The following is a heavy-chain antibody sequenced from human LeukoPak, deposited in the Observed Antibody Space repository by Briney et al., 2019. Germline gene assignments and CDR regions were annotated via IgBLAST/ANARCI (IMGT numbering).Heavy chain of an antibody. D-gene: IGHD5-18*01. CDR3: ARGEYSYVDY. CDR1: GGSFSGYY. V-gene: IGHV4-34*01. CDR2: INHSGST. Sequence: PSETLSLTCAVYGGSFSGYYWSWIRQPPGKGLEWIGEINHSGSTNYNPSLKSRVTISVDTSKNQFSLKLSSETAADTAVYYCARGEYSYVDYWGQGTLVTVSS. J-gene: IGHJ4*02.